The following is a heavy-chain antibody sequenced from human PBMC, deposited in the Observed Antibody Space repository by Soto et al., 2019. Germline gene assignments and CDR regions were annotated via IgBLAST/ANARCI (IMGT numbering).Heavy chain of an antibody. V-gene: IGHV4-59*01. Sequence: TLSLTCTVSGGSISSYYWSWIRQPPGKGLEWIGYIYYSGSTNYNPSLKSRVTISVDTSKNQFSLKLSSVTAADTAVYYCARGSGTYYYYGMDVWGQGTTVTVS. J-gene: IGHJ6*02. CDR2: IYYSGST. D-gene: IGHD1-26*01. CDR1: GGSISSYY. CDR3: ARGSGTYYYYGMDV.